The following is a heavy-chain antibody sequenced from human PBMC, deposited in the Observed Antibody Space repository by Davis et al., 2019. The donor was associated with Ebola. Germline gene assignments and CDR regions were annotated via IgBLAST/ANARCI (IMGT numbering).Heavy chain of an antibody. CDR2: INTNGGST. V-gene: IGHV3-20*04. Sequence: GESLKISCVASGYTFGGYAMGWVRQAPGKGLEWVSGINTNGGSTYYADSVKGRFTISRDNAKNSLYLQMNTLRAEDTAVYYCARGGPYDSFDYWGQGTLVTVSS. CDR3: ARGGPYDSFDY. D-gene: IGHD3-3*01. CDR1: GYTFGGYA. J-gene: IGHJ4*02.